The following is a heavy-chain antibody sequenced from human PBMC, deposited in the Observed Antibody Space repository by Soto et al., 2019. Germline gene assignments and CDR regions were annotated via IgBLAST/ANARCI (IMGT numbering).Heavy chain of an antibody. CDR3: TRSPYSSSWCISPVLDYYYYGMDV. V-gene: IGHV3-7*01. CDR2: IKQDGSEK. CDR1: GFTFSSYW. J-gene: IGHJ6*02. D-gene: IGHD6-13*01. Sequence: PGGSLRLSCAASGFTFSSYWMSWVRQAPGKGLEWVANIKQDGSEKYYVDSVKGRFTISRDNAKNSLYLQMNSLRAEDTAVYYCTRSPYSSSWCISPVLDYYYYGMDVWGQGTTVTVSS.